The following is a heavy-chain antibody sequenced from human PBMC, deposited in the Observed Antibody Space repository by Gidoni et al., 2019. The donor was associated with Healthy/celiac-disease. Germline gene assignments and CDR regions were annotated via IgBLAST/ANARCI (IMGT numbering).Heavy chain of an antibody. J-gene: IGHJ6*02. D-gene: IGHD6-19*01. CDR3: ASSRRVAVAGTHGMDV. CDR2: INAGNGNT. Sequence: QVQLVQSGAEVKKPGASVKVSCKASGYTFTSYAMHWVLQAPGQRLEWMGWINAGNGNTKYSQKVQGRVTITSDTSASTAYMELSSLRSEDTAVYYCASSRRVAVAGTHGMDVWGQGTTVTVSS. V-gene: IGHV1-3*01. CDR1: GYTFTSYA.